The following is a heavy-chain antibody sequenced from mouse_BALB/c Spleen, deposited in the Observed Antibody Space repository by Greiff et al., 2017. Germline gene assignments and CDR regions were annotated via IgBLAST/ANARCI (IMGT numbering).Heavy chain of an antibody. J-gene: IGHJ3*01. CDR3: ARENDDDGLAY. CDR2: IPYSGST. Sequence: VQLQQSGPDLVKPSQSLSLTCTVTGYSITSGYSWHWIRQSPGNKLEWRCYIPYSGSTNYNPSLKSRISITRDTSKNQFFLQLNSVTTEDTATYYCARENDDDGLAYWGQGTLVTVSA. CDR1: GYSITSGYS. D-gene: IGHD2-4*01. V-gene: IGHV3-1*02.